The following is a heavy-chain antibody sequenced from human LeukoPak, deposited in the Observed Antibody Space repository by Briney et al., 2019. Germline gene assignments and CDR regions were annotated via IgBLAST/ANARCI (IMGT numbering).Heavy chain of an antibody. CDR3: ARDARVVVDY. CDR1: GFTFSSYW. J-gene: IGHJ4*02. CDR2: INLDGGEK. Sequence: GGSLRLSCAASGFTFSSYWMSWVRQAPGKGLEWVANINLDGGEKYYVDSEKGRFTISRDNAKNSLYLLMNSLRAEDTAVYYCARDARVVVDYWGQGTLVTVSS. V-gene: IGHV3-7*01. D-gene: IGHD2-15*01.